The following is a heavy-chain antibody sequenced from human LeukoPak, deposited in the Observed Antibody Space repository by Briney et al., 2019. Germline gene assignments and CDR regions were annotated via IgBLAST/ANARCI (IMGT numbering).Heavy chain of an antibody. J-gene: IGHJ4*02. D-gene: IGHD6-6*01. V-gene: IGHV3-23*01. CDR1: GFTFSTTG. CDR2: ISGNSDKT. CDR3: AKTASSSGE. Sequence: PGGSLRLSCAASGFTFSTTGMSWVRQAPGKGLEWVSGISGNSDKTYYTDSVKGRFSVFRDNSRNTLYLQMNNVRVEDTALYYCAKTASSSGEWGQGTLVTFSS.